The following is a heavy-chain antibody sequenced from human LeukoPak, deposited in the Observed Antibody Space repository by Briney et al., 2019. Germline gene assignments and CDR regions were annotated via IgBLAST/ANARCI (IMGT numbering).Heavy chain of an antibody. CDR2: IKNKGEGETT. V-gene: IGHV3-15*01. Sequence: NSGGSLRLSCAASGFIFNYAWMRWVRQPPGKGLEWLGRIKNKGEGETTNYIAPVKGRFIISRDDSKNTVYLQMNSLKAEDTAVYYCTTDPRYWGQGTLVIVSS. J-gene: IGHJ4*02. CDR3: TTDPRY. CDR1: GFIFNYAW.